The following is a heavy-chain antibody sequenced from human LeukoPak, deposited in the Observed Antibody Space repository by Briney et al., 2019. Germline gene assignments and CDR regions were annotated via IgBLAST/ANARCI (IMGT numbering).Heavy chain of an antibody. CDR3: AKDQQLWSYNWFDP. CDR1: AVTFSNYA. V-gene: IGHV3-23*01. Sequence: PGGYLRLSCTAAAVTFSNYALSWVRQAPGKGLEWVSAISGSGGSTYYADSVKGRFTISRDNSKNTLYLQMNSLRAEDTAVYYCAKDQQLWSYNWFDPWGQGTLVTVSS. J-gene: IGHJ5*02. CDR2: ISGSGGST. D-gene: IGHD5-18*01.